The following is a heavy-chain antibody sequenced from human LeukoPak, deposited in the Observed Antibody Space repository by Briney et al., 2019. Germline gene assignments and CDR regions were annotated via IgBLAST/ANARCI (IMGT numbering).Heavy chain of an antibody. V-gene: IGHV3-7*01. Sequence: GGSLRLSCVASGFTFSNYWMSWGRQAPGKGLERGANIKQDESKRYYVDSVKARFTISRDNAKNSLYLQMNSLRAEDTAVYYCARSIWTITMVRGANARGVDYWGQGTLVTVSS. D-gene: IGHD3-10*01. CDR3: ARSIWTITMVRGANARGVDY. J-gene: IGHJ4*02. CDR1: GFTFSNYW. CDR2: IKQDESKR.